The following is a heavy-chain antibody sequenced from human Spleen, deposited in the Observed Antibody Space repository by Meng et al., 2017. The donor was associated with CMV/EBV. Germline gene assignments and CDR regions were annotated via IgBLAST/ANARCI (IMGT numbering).Heavy chain of an antibody. CDR3: ARVSRYHLLCAFDI. CDR2: ISWNSGSV. D-gene: IGHD2-2*01. J-gene: IGHJ3*02. CDR1: GFTFDDYA. Sequence: GGSLRLSCAASGFTFDDYAMHWVRQAPGKGLEWVSGISWNSGSVGYADSVKGRFTISRDNAKNSLYLQMNSLRAEDTAVYYCARVSRYHLLCAFDIWGQGTVVTVSS. V-gene: IGHV3-9*01.